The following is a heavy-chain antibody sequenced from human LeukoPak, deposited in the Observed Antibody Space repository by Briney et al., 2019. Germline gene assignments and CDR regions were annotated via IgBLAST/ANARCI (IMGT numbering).Heavy chain of an antibody. J-gene: IGHJ4*02. CDR2: ISGSGGST. CDR3: AKGGSSSWYSPFGY. Sequence: GGSLRLSCAASGFTFSSYAMSWVRRAPGKGLEWVSAISGSGGSTYYADSVKGRFTISRDNSKNTLYLQMNSLRAEDTAVYYCAKGGSSSWYSPFGYWGQGTLVTVSS. D-gene: IGHD6-13*01. CDR1: GFTFSSYA. V-gene: IGHV3-23*01.